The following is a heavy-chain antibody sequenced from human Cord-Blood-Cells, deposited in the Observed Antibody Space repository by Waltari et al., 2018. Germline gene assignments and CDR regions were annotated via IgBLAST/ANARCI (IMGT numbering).Heavy chain of an antibody. D-gene: IGHD3-16*01. CDR3: ATGPDYDYVWGSYSDY. V-gene: IGHV1-24*01. CDR1: GYTLTELS. J-gene: IGHJ4*02. CDR2: FDPEDSET. Sequence: QVQLVQSGAEVKKPGASVKVSCKVSGYTLTELSMHWVRQAPGKGLEWMGGFDPEDSETIYAKKFQGRVTMTEDTSTDTAYMELSSLRSEDTAVYYCATGPDYDYVWGSYSDYWGQGTLVTVSS.